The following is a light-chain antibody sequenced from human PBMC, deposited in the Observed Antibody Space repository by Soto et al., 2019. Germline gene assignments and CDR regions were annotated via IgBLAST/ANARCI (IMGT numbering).Light chain of an antibody. CDR1: QGISNY. V-gene: IGKV1-27*01. CDR2: AAS. CDR3: QKYNSAPL. Sequence: DIQMTQSPSSLSASVGVRVTITCRASQGISNYLAWYQQKPGKVPKLLIYAASTLQSGVPSRFSGSGSGTDFTLTISSLQPEDVATYYCQKYNSAPLFGQGTRLEIK. J-gene: IGKJ5*01.